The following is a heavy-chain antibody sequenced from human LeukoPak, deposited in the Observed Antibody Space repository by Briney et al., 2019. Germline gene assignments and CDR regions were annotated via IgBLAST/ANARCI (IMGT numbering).Heavy chain of an antibody. D-gene: IGHD3-10*02. CDR1: GFTFSSYE. Sequence: QPGGSLRLSCAASGFTFSSYEMNWVRQAPGKGLERVSYISSSGSTIYYADSVKGRFTISRDNAKNSLYLQMSSLRAEDTAVYYCAELGITMIGGVWGKGTTVTIAS. CDR3: AELGITMIGGV. CDR2: ISSSGSTI. V-gene: IGHV3-48*03. J-gene: IGHJ6*04.